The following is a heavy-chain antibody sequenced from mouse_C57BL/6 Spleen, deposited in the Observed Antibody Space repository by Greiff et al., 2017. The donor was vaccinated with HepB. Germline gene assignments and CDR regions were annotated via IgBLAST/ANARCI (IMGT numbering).Heavy chain of an antibody. CDR1: GFTFSSYA. CDR2: ISDGGSYT. V-gene: IGHV5-4*03. Sequence: EVKLVESGGGLVKPGGSLKLSCAASGFTFSSYAMSWVRQTPEKRLEWVATISDGGSYTYYPDNVKGRFTIARDNAKNNLYLQMSHLKSEDTAMYYCARAGLRRGGYAMDYWGQGTSVTVSS. D-gene: IGHD2-4*01. J-gene: IGHJ4*01. CDR3: ARAGLRRGGYAMDY.